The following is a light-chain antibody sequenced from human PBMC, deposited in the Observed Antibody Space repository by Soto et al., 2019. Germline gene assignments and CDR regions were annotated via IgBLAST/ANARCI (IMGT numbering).Light chain of an antibody. Sequence: DIVMTQSPDSLAVSLGERATINCKSSQSVFYSSNNKNYLAWYQQKPGQPPKLLIYWASIRESGVPDRFSGSGSGTDFTLTISSLQAEDVAVYYCQQYYSIPFTFGPGTKVDIK. CDR3: QQYYSIPFT. V-gene: IGKV4-1*01. CDR1: QSVFYSSNNKNY. J-gene: IGKJ3*01. CDR2: WAS.